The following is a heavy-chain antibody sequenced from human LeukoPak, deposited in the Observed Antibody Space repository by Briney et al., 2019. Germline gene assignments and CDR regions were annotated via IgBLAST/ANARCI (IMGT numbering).Heavy chain of an antibody. D-gene: IGHD5-24*01. CDR1: GGSINNYY. CDR3: ARDLRGNWFDP. CDR2: IYYSGST. Sequence: NPSETLSLTCTVSGGSINNYYWSWIRQPPGKGLGWIGYIYYSGSTYYNPSLKSRVTISVDTSKNQFSLKLSSVTAADTAVYYCARDLRGNWFDPWGQGTLVTVSS. J-gene: IGHJ5*02. V-gene: IGHV4-59*06.